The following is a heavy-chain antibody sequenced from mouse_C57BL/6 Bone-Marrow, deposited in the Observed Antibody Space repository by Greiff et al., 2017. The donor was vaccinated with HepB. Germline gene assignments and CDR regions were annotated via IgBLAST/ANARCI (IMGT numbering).Heavy chain of an antibody. CDR1: GYTFTDYN. V-gene: IGHV1-18*01. D-gene: IGHD1-1*01. CDR2: INPNNGGT. CDR3: ARKGHYYGSSSFAY. Sequence: EVQLQQSGPELVKPGASVKIPCKASGYTFTDYNMDWVKQSHGKSLEWIGDINPNNGGTIYNQKFKGKATLTVDKPSSTAYMELRSLTSEDTAVYYCARKGHYYGSSSFAYLGQGTLVTVSA. J-gene: IGHJ3*01.